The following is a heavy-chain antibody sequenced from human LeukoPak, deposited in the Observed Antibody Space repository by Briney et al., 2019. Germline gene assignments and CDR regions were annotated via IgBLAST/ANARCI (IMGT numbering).Heavy chain of an antibody. CDR3: AREGQAFYGMDV. J-gene: IGHJ6*02. CDR1: GFTLSSHS. Sequence: GGSLRLSCVASGFTLSSHSMNWVRQAPGKGLEWVSSISSSFYTYYADSVKGRFTISRDNAKNSLYLQMNSLRTEDTALFYCAREGQAFYGMDVWGQGTTVTVSS. CDR2: ISSSFYT. V-gene: IGHV3-21*01.